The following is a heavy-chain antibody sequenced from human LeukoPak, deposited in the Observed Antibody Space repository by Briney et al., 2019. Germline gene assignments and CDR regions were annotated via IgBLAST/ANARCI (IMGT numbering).Heavy chain of an antibody. V-gene: IGHV3-7*01. D-gene: IGHD3-22*01. J-gene: IGHJ6*03. CDR2: IKQDGSEK. CDR3: GRHPYDSSGYLGPWITGYYYYYMDV. CDR1: GFTLSSYW. Sequence: PAGSLRLSCAASGFTLSSYWMHWVRQAPAKGMGWVANIKQDGSEKYYMDSVKERLTIHTDNAKKSLYLQVNRLRAEVTSVNYCGRHPYDSSGYLGPWITGYYYYYMDVWGKGTTATVSS.